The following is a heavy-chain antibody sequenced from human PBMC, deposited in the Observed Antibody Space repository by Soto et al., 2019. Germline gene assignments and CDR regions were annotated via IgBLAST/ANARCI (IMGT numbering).Heavy chain of an antibody. V-gene: IGHV4-30-4*01. J-gene: IGHJ4*02. CDR1: GASLSSGDYY. D-gene: IGHD2-21*02. Sequence: QVQLQESGPGLVKPSQTLSLTCIVSGASLSSGDYYWSWIRQPPGKGLEWIAFIYYNGNNFYNPSRKRRVTIAIDTSNNQFSLKVRSVTAADTAVYYCARERRGGDSEGGVDYWGQGTLVTVSS. CDR3: ARERRGGDSEGGVDY. CDR2: IYYNGNN.